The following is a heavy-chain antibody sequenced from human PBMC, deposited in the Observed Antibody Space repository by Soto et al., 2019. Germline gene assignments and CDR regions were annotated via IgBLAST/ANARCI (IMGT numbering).Heavy chain of an antibody. CDR3: ARGRIVVVPAAIKNWFDP. Sequence: SETLSLTCAVYGGSFSGYYWSWIRQPPGKGLEWIGEINHSGSTNYNPSLKSRVTISVDTSKNQFSLKLSSVTAADTAVYYCARGRIVVVPAAIKNWFDPWGQGTLVTVSS. CDR2: INHSGST. CDR1: GGSFSGYY. D-gene: IGHD2-2*01. V-gene: IGHV4-34*01. J-gene: IGHJ5*02.